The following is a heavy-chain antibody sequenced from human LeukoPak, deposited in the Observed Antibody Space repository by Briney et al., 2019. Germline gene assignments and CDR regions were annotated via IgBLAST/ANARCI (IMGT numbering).Heavy chain of an antibody. CDR1: GGTFSSYT. CDR3: ARVAATYDAFDI. V-gene: IGHV1-69*02. J-gene: IGHJ3*02. Sequence: ASVKVSCKASGGTFSSYTISWVRQAPGQGREWMGRIIPILGIANYAQKFQGRVTITADKSTSTAYMELSSLRSEDTAVYYCARVAATYDAFDIWGQGTMVTVSS. D-gene: IGHD6-25*01. CDR2: IIPILGIA.